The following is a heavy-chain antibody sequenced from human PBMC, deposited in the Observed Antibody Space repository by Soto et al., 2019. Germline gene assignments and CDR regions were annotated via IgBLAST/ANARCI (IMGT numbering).Heavy chain of an antibody. CDR3: AREYTTSRYFDY. V-gene: IGHV3-74*01. D-gene: IGHD2-2*02. J-gene: IGHJ4*02. CDR1: GFTFSSAW. CDR2: ISSDGSST. Sequence: PGGSLRLSCAASGFTFSSAWMHWVRQTPGKGLMLVSRISSDGSSTTYGDSVKGRFTISRDNAKNTLYLQMNSLRAEDTSIYYCAREYTTSRYFDYWGLGTLVTVSS.